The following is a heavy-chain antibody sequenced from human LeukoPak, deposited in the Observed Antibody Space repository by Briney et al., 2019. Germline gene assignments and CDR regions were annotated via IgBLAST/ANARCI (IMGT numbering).Heavy chain of an antibody. CDR1: GYTFTGYY. CDR3: AGSLAYYGSGSPLYYYYMDV. V-gene: IGHV1-2*02. J-gene: IGHJ6*03. CDR2: INPNSGGT. D-gene: IGHD3-10*01. Sequence: ASVKVSCKASGYTFTGYYMHWVRQAPGQGLERMGWINPNSGGTNYAQKFQGRVPMTRDTSISTAYMELSRLRSNATAVYYCAGSLAYYGSGSPLYYYYMDVWGKGTTVTVSS.